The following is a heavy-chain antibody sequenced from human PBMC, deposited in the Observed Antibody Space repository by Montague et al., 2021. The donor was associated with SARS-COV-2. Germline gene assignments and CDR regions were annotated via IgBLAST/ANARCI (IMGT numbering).Heavy chain of an antibody. CDR3: ARDLRYFDWLFHSSGYYNYFDY. Sequence: SLRLSCAASGFTFSSYWMSWVRQAPGKGLEWVANIKQDGSEKYYVDSVKGRFTISRDNAKNPLYLQMNSLRAEDTAVYYCARDLRYFDWLFHSSGYYNYFDYWGQGTLVTVSS. V-gene: IGHV3-7*01. D-gene: IGHD3-9*01. CDR1: GFTFSSYW. CDR2: IKQDGSEK. J-gene: IGHJ4*02.